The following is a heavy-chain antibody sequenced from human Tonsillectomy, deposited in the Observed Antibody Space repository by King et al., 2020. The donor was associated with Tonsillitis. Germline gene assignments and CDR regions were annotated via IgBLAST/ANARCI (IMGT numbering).Heavy chain of an antibody. CDR1: GFTFSSYS. CDR3: ARARRTWDAFDI. V-gene: IGHV3-21*01. Sequence: VQLVESGGGLVKPGGSLRLSCAASGFTFSSYSMNWVRQAPGKGLEWVSSISSSSSYIYYADSVKGRFTISRDNAKNSLYLQMNSLRAEDTAVYYCARARRTWDAFDIWGQGTMVTVSS. J-gene: IGHJ3*02. CDR2: ISSSSSYI.